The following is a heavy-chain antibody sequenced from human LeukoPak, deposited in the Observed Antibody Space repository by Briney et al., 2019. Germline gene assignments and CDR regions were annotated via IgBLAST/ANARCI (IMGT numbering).Heavy chain of an antibody. V-gene: IGHV3-9*01. CDR1: GFTFDDYA. CDR2: ISWNSGSI. D-gene: IGHD1-26*01. CDR3: AKDISSGSSS. Sequence: GRSLRLSCAASGFTFDDYAMHWVRQAPGKGLEWVSGISWNSGSIGYADSVKGRFTISRDNAKNSLYLQMNSLRAEDTALYYCAKDISSGSSSWGQGTLVTVSS. J-gene: IGHJ4*02.